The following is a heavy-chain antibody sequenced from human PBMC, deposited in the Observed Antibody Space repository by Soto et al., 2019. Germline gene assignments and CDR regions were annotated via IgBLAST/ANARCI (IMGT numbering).Heavy chain of an antibody. D-gene: IGHD5-12*01. CDR1: GFTFTTFG. Sequence: GGSLRLSRVASGFTFTTFGMIWVRQAPGKGLEWVSSISGSGGSTYYAYSVKGRFTISRDNSKNKLYLQMNSLRAEDTAVYYCAKGGGYNYYFDXWGQGTLVTVSX. J-gene: IGHJ4*02. CDR3: AKGGGYNYYFDX. V-gene: IGHV3-23*01. CDR2: ISGSGGST.